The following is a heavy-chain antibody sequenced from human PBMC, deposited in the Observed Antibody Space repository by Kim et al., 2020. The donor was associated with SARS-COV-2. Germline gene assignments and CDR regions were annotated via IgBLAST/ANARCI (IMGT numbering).Heavy chain of an antibody. J-gene: IGHJ6*02. V-gene: IGHV4-30-2*05. Sequence: YHNPSLKTRVTISVATAKNQFSLTLSSVTAADTAVYYCASDIYGLYGMDVWGQGTTVTVSS. D-gene: IGHD4-17*01. CDR3: ASDIYGLYGMDV.